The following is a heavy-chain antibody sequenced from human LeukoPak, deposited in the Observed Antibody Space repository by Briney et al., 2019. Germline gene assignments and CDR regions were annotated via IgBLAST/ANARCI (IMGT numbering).Heavy chain of an antibody. Sequence: ASETLSLTCTVSGGSISSYYWSWIRQPPGKGLEWIGYIYYSGSTYYNPSLKSRVTISVDTSKNQFSLKLSSVTAADTAVYYCARSWSIAAARGWFDPWGQGTLVTVSS. CDR3: ARSWSIAAARGWFDP. D-gene: IGHD6-6*01. V-gene: IGHV4-30-4*08. CDR1: GGSISSYY. CDR2: IYYSGST. J-gene: IGHJ5*02.